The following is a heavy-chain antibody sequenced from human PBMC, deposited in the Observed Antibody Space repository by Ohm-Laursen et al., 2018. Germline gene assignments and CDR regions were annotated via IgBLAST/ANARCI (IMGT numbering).Heavy chain of an antibody. D-gene: IGHD3-22*01. CDR1: GFTFSSYG. V-gene: IGHV3-30*03. J-gene: IGHJ3*02. CDR2: ISYDGKKK. Sequence: SLRLSCAASGFTFSSYGMNWVRQAPGKGLEWVAVISYDGKKKYYADSVKGRFTISRDNSKNTLYLQMNSLRAEDTAVYYCATPYYYDSSGYSSYAFDIWGQGTMVTVSS. CDR3: ATPYYYDSSGYSSYAFDI.